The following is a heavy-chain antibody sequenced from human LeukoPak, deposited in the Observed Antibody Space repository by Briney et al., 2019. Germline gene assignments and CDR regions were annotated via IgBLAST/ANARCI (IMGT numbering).Heavy chain of an antibody. CDR2: INHSGST. CDR3: ARVVVVPAARPQCYYCGMDV. J-gene: IGHJ6*02. V-gene: IGHV4-34*01. CDR1: GGSFSGYY. D-gene: IGHD2-2*01. Sequence: KPSETLSLTCAVYGGSFSGYYWSWIRQPPGKGLEWIGEINHSGSTNYNPSLKSRVTISVDTSKNQFSLKLSSVTAADTAVYYCARVVVVPAARPQCYYCGMDVWGQGTTVTVSS.